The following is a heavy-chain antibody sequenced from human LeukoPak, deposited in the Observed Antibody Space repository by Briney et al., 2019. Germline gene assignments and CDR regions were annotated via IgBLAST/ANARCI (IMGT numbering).Heavy chain of an antibody. CDR3: ATSIVATTTLDY. CDR2: FDPEDGET. J-gene: IGHJ4*02. CDR1: GYTLTELS. D-gene: IGHD5-12*01. V-gene: IGHV1-24*01. Sequence: ASVKVSCKVSGYTLTELSMHWVRQAPGKGLEWMGGFDPEDGETIYAQKFQGRVTMTEDTSTDTAYMELSSLRSEDTTVYYCATSIVATTTLDYWGQGTLVTVSS.